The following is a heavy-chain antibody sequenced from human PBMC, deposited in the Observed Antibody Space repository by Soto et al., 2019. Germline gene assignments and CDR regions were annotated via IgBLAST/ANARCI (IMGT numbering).Heavy chain of an antibody. Sequence: GGPLRLSCAGSGFTVSISYMPWGRRVPGEELEWVSIRYSDGRSYHAESVKGRFTISTDDSENTLYLQMSSLRAEDTAVSYCAKRKYCPSTTCFDYWGQGTQVTVSS. CDR3: AKRKYCPSTTCFDY. CDR2: RYSDGRS. CDR1: GFTVSISY. D-gene: IGHD2-2*01. J-gene: IGHJ4*02. V-gene: IGHV3-66*01.